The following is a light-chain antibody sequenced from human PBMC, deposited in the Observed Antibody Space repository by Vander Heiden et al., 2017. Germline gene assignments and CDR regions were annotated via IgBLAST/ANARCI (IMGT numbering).Light chain of an antibody. V-gene: IGKV1-27*01. Sequence: DIQMTQSPSSLSASVGDRVTITCRASQGISNYVAWYQQKPGKVPKLLIYSASTLQSGVPSRFTGSVSGTDFTLTISSLQPEDVATYYCQKDNGAPLTFGGGTKVEIK. CDR1: QGISNY. CDR2: SAS. CDR3: QKDNGAPLT. J-gene: IGKJ4*01.